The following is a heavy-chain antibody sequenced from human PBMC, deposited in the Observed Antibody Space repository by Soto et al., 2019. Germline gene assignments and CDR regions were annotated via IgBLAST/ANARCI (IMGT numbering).Heavy chain of an antibody. CDR1: GFTFSSYS. J-gene: IGHJ4*02. CDR2: ISTGSSYI. CDR3: ARDSVYGGNPPPFDY. D-gene: IGHD4-17*01. Sequence: GGSLRLSCAASGFTFSSYSMNWVRQAPGKGLEWVSFISTGSSYIYYADSVKGRFTISKDNAKNSLYLQMNSLRADDTAVYYCARDSVYGGNPPPFDYWGQGTLVTVSS. V-gene: IGHV3-21*01.